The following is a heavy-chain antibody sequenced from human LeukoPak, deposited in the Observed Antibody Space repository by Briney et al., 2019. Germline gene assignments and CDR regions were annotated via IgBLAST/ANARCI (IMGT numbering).Heavy chain of an antibody. D-gene: IGHD5-18*01. J-gene: IGHJ5*02. CDR1: GGSISSGNYY. Sequence: SETLSLTCTVSGGSISSGNYYWSWIRQHPGTGLEWIGYIHYSGSTYYNPSLKSRVTISVDTSKNQFSLKLSSVTAADTAVYYCARDQSASYGGYNWFDPWGQGTLVTVSS. V-gene: IGHV4-31*03. CDR2: IHYSGST. CDR3: ARDQSASYGGYNWFDP.